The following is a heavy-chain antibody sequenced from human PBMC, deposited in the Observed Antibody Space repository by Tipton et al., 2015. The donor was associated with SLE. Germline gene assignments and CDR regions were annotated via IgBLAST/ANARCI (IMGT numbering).Heavy chain of an antibody. CDR3: ARVPYYYDSSGYYYLDAFDI. CDR1: GGSISSYY. CDR2: IYTSGST. Sequence: TLSLTCTVSGGSISSYYWSWIRQPPGKGLEWIGYIYTSGSTNYHPALQSRVTISVDTSKNPFSLKLSSVTAADTAVYYWARVPYYYDSSGYYYLDAFDIWGQGTMVTVSS. D-gene: IGHD3-22*01. J-gene: IGHJ3*02. V-gene: IGHV4-4*08.